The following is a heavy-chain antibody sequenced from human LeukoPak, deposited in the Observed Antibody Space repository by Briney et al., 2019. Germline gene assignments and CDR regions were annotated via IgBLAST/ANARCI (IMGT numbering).Heavy chain of an antibody. CDR3: ARGLGGSGLWGRSEFDY. V-gene: IGHV3-66*01. D-gene: IGHD3-22*01. CDR1: GFTVSSNY. J-gene: IGHJ4*02. CDR2: IYSGGST. Sequence: GGSLRLSCAASGFTVSSNYMSWVRQAPGKGLEWVSVIYSGGSTYYADSVKGRFTISRDNSKNTLYLQMNSLRAEDTAVYYCARGLGGSGLWGRSEFDYWGQGTLVTVSS.